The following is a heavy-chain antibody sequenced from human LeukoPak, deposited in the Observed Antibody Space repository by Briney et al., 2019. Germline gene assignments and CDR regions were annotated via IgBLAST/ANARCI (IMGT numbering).Heavy chain of an antibody. J-gene: IGHJ4*02. D-gene: IGHD2-2*01. V-gene: IGHV3-30*02. CDR3: AKDRDIVVVPAAISLDY. CDR1: GFTFSSYG. Sequence: PGGSLRLSCAASGFTFSSYGMHWVRQAPGKGLEWVAFIRYDGSNKYYADSVKGRFTISRDNSKNTLYLQMNSLRAEDTAVYYCAKDRDIVVVPAAISLDYWGQGTLVTVSS. CDR2: IRYDGSNK.